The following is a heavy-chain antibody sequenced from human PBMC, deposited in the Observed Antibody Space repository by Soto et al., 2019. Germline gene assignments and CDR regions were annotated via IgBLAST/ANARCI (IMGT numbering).Heavy chain of an antibody. CDR3: ARDLMFTLFSGGFAP. CDR1: GFTFSSYG. J-gene: IGHJ5*02. CDR2: IWYDGSNK. Sequence: GGSLRLSCAASGFTFSSYGMHWVRQAPGKGLEWVAVIWYDGSNKYYADSVKGRFTISRDNSKNTLYLQMNSLRAEDTAVYYCARDLMFTLFSGGFAPWGQGTRVTASS. V-gene: IGHV3-33*01. D-gene: IGHD3-10*01.